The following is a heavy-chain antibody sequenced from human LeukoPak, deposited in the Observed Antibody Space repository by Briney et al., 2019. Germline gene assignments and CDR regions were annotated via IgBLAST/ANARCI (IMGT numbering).Heavy chain of an antibody. CDR3: ARDWQDEGLGKLFDP. CDR1: GGSISSYY. V-gene: IGHV4-59*01. CDR2: IYYSGST. D-gene: IGHD6-19*01. J-gene: IGHJ5*02. Sequence: SDTLSLTCTVSGGSISSYYWSWIRQPPGKGLEWIGYIYYSGSTNYNPSLKSRVTISVDTSKNQFSLKLSPVTAADTTVYYCARDWQDEGLGKLFDPWGQGTLVTVSS.